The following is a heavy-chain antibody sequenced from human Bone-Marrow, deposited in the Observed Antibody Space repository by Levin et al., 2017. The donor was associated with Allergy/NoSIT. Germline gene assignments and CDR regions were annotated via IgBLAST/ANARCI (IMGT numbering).Heavy chain of an antibody. V-gene: IGHV4-61*01. CDR1: GDSVSSGSYY. CDR3: AREGGAVVTIDY. D-gene: IGHD4-23*01. J-gene: IGHJ4*02. Sequence: SQTLSLTCTVSGDSVSSGSYYWDWIRQTPGKGLEWIGFVHYTGNTNYNPSLRSRVTMSLDTSKNQFSLKLTSVTAADTAVYYCAREGGAVVTIDYWGQGILVTVSS. CDR2: VHYTGNT.